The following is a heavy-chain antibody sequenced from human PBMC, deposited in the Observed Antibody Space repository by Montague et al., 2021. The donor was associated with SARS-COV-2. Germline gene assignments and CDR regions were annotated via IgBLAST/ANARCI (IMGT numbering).Heavy chain of an antibody. CDR2: INHSGST. J-gene: IGHJ4*02. Sequence: SETLSLTCAVYGGSFSGYYWNWIRQPPGKGLEWIGEINHSGSTKYKPSLKSRVTMSVDTSKNQFSLKLSSVTAADTAVYYCARGARQGYGFRLGSFDSWGQGTLVTVSS. CDR1: GGSFSGYY. V-gene: IGHV4-34*01. CDR3: ARGARQGYGFRLGSFDS. D-gene: IGHD3-10*01.